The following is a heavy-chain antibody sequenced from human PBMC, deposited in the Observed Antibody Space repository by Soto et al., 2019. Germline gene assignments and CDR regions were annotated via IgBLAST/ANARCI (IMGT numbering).Heavy chain of an antibody. Sequence: QVQLVESGGGVVQPGMSMRLSCAASGFTFSSYGMHWVRPAPGKGLECVAVIWYDGSNKYYADSLKGRFTISRDNSKNPLYRQMNGMRAADKAVYYCASTLDYGDSLDYWGKLTLVTVSS. CDR1: GFTFSSYG. V-gene: IGHV3-33*01. CDR2: IWYDGSNK. CDR3: ASTLDYGDSLDY. D-gene: IGHD4-17*01. J-gene: IGHJ4*02.